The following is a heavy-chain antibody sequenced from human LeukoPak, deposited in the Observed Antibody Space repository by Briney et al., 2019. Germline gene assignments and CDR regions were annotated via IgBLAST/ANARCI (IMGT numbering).Heavy chain of an antibody. CDR3: AKDRGLGYCSSTSCYTGFDY. J-gene: IGHJ4*02. V-gene: IGHV3-43D*04. Sequence: GGSLRLSCAASGFTFDDYAMHWVRQAPGKGLEWVSLISWDGGSTYYADSVKGRFTISRDNSKNSLYLQMNSLRAEDTALYYCAKDRGLGYCSSTSCYTGFDYWGQGTLVTVSS. CDR2: ISWDGGST. D-gene: IGHD2-2*02. CDR1: GFTFDDYA.